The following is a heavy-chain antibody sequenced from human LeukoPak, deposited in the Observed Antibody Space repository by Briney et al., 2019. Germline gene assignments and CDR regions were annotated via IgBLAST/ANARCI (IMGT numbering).Heavy chain of an antibody. J-gene: IGHJ3*02. V-gene: IGHV1-69*06. Sequence: SVKVSCKASGGTFSSYAISWVRQAPGQGLEWMGGIIPIFGTANYAQKFQGRVTITADKSTSTAYMELSSLRSEDTAVYYCARSRDGYNYGYAFDIWGQGTMVTVSS. CDR3: ARSRDGYNYGYAFDI. D-gene: IGHD5-24*01. CDR2: IIPIFGTA. CDR1: GGTFSSYA.